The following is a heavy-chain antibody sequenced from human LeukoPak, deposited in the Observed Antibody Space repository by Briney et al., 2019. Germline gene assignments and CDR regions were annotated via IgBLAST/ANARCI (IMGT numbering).Heavy chain of an antibody. CDR1: GFTFSNYW. Sequence: PGGSLRLSCAASGFTFSNYWMSWVRQSPGKGLEWVANIKQDGSDKYYLDSVKGRFTISRDSAKNSLYLQMNSLRAEDTAVYYCASLGYSYGYYWGQGTLVTVSS. CDR3: ASLGYSYGYY. V-gene: IGHV3-7*03. CDR2: IKQDGSDK. D-gene: IGHD5-18*01. J-gene: IGHJ4*02.